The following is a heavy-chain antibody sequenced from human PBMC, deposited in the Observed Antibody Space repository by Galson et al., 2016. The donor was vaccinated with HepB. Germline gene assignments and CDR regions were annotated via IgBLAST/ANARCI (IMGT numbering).Heavy chain of an antibody. D-gene: IGHD2/OR15-2a*01. J-gene: IGHJ4*02. Sequence: SETLSLTCTVSGGSISDSYWSWIRQPPGKGLQWIGYVFSSGSTHYNPSPKSRVIISVDTSKNQFSLNLSSVTAADTAVYYCARVVSKTLIDYWGQGTLVTVSS. CDR2: VFSSGST. CDR1: GGSISDSY. CDR3: ARVVSKTLIDY. V-gene: IGHV4-59*01.